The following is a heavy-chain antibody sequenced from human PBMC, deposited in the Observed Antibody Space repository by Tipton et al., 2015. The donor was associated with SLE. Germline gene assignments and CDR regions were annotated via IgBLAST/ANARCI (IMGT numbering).Heavy chain of an antibody. CDR2: IDQFGSA. CDR3: ARHGYEFWSCFYLRVFEV. V-gene: IGHV4-59*08. CDR1: GGSITGYY. J-gene: IGHJ3*01. D-gene: IGHD3-3*01. Sequence: TLSLTCIVSGGSITGYYWSWIRQPPGKRLEWIGYIDQFGSANYNPSLQNRVTISVGRSKTQFSLKLRSVSAADSAMYYCARHGYEFWSCFYLRVFEVWGQGTMLTVSS.